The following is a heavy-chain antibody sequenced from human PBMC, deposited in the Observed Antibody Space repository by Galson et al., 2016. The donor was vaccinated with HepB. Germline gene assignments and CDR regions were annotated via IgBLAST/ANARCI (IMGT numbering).Heavy chain of an antibody. V-gene: IGHV5-51*01. D-gene: IGHD5-24*01. CDR2: IYPADSDT. J-gene: IGHJ3*02. CDR1: GYSFTNYW. CDR3: ARQTPTDGDAFDI. Sequence: QSGAEVKKPGESLKISCKGSGYSFTNYWIAWVRQMPGKGLEWMGIIYPADSDTTYSPSFQGQVTISADKSISTAYLQWSSLKASDTAMYYCARQTPTDGDAFDIWGQGTMVTVSS.